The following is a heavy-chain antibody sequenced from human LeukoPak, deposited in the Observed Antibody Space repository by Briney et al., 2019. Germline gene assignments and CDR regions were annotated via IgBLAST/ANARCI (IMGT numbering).Heavy chain of an antibody. J-gene: IGHJ6*02. Sequence: LEWVSSISSSSSYIYYADSVKGRFTISRDNAKNMLYLQMNSLRAEDTAVYFCARGGGLDVWGQGATVTVSS. CDR2: ISSSSSYI. D-gene: IGHD3-16*01. CDR3: ARGGGLDV. V-gene: IGHV3-21*06.